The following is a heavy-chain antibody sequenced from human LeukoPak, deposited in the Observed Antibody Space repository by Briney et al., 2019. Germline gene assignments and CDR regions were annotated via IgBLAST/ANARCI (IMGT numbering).Heavy chain of an antibody. Sequence: GGSLRLSCAASGFTFSNAWMSWVRQAPGKGLEWVGRIKSKTDGGTTDYAAPVKGRFTISRDDSKNTLYLQMNSLKTEDTAVYYCGSSGYYYAGAFDIWGQGTMVTVSS. V-gene: IGHV3-15*01. D-gene: IGHD3-22*01. CDR3: GSSGYYYAGAFDI. CDR1: GFTFSNAW. J-gene: IGHJ3*02. CDR2: IKSKTDGGTT.